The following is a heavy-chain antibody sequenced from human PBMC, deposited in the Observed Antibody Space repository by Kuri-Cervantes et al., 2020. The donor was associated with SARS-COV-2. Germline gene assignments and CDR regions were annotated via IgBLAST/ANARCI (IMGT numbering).Heavy chain of an antibody. Sequence: GESLKISCAASGFTFSSYSMNWVRQAPGKGLEWVSYISRSSSTIYYADSVKGRFTISRDNAKNSLYLQINSLRAEDTAVYYCARGLTMDFTNTPNYDGMDVWGQGTTVTVSS. CDR3: ARGLTMDFTNTPNYDGMDV. D-gene: IGHD3-10*01. CDR2: ISRSSSTI. J-gene: IGHJ6*02. V-gene: IGHV3-48*01. CDR1: GFTFSSYS.